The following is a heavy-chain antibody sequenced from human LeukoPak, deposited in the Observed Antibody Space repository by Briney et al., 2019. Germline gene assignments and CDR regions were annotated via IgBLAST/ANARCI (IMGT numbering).Heavy chain of an antibody. D-gene: IGHD1-1*01. CDR2: INPNSGGT. Sequence: ASVKVSCKASGYTFTGYYMHWVRQAPGQGLEWMGWINPNSGGTNYAQKFQGRVTMTRDTSISTAYMELSRLRSDDTAVYYCARAATGTTGWFDPWGQGTLVTVSS. CDR3: ARAATGTTGWFDP. V-gene: IGHV1-2*02. J-gene: IGHJ5*02. CDR1: GYTFTGYY.